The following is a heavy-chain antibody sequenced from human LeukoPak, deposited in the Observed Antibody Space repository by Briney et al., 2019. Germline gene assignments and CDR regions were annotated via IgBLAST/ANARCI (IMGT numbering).Heavy chain of an antibody. D-gene: IGHD5/OR15-5a*01. CDR1: GFTFHNYA. V-gene: IGHV3-43*02. Sequence: GGSLRLSCAASGFTFHNYAIHWVRQAPGKGLEWVSLTSGDGITTYFADSVKGRFTISRDNSKSSLFLQMNSLRTEDTALYYCARDHVYGGADYWGQGTLVTVS. CDR2: TSGDGITT. J-gene: IGHJ4*02. CDR3: ARDHVYGGADY.